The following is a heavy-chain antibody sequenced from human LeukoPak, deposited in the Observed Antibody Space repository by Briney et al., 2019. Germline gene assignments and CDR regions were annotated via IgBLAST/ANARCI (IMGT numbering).Heavy chain of an antibody. CDR3: AENPGPSTLDSTLDY. Sequence: PGGSLRLSCAASGFTFSSYAMSWVRQAPGKGLEWVSAISGSGGSTYYADSVKGRFTISRDNSKNTLYLQMNSLRAEDTAVYYCAENPGPSTLDSTLDYWGQGTLVTVSS. CDR2: ISGSGGST. CDR1: GFTFSSYA. J-gene: IGHJ4*02. D-gene: IGHD2-2*01. V-gene: IGHV3-23*01.